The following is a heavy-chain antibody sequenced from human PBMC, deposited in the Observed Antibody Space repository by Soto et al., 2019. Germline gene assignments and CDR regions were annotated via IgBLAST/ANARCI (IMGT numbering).Heavy chain of an antibody. V-gene: IGHV3-23*01. CDR3: AKDGTTAGIHYYGMDV. CDR1: GFTFSSYG. Sequence: EVQLLESGGGLVQPGGSLRLSCEVSGFTFSSYGMNWVRQGPGKGLEWVSTIGRGGDTCYADSVKGRFTISRDNSKNTLFLQMNSLRAEDTALYFCAKDGTTAGIHYYGMDVWGQGTTVTVSS. D-gene: IGHD2-2*02. CDR2: IGRGGDT. J-gene: IGHJ6*02.